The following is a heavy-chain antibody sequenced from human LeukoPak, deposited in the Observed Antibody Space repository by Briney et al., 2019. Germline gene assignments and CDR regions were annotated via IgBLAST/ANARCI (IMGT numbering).Heavy chain of an antibody. V-gene: IGHV3-48*04. CDR3: ARVRYNSGYIFDY. Sequence: TGGSLRLSCAASGFTFSSYSMNWVRQAPGKGLEWVSYIGSGGSPIYYADSVRGRFSISRDNAKNSLYLQMSSLRAEDTAVYYCARVRYNSGYIFDYWGQGALVTVSS. CDR1: GFTFSSYS. J-gene: IGHJ4*02. D-gene: IGHD5-18*01. CDR2: IGSGGSPI.